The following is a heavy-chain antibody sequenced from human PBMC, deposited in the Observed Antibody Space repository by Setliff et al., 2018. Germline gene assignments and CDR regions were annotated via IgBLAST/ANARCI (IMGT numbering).Heavy chain of an antibody. CDR2: IFYSGRT. CDR1: GGSINSGVYY. J-gene: IGHJ2*01. CDR3: ARNPDFLQYSFDL. V-gene: IGHV4-39*07. Sequence: SETLSLTCTVSGGSINSGVYYWGWIRQPPGKGLEWIGSIFYSGRTFYNPSLKSRATISIDTSKSQFSLKLSSMTAADTALYYCARNPDFLQYSFDLWGRGTLVTVSS. D-gene: IGHD5-12*01.